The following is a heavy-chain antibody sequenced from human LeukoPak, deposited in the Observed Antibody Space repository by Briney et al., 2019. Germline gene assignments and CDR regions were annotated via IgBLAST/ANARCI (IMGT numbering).Heavy chain of an antibody. CDR2: IYYSGTS. D-gene: IGHD6-19*01. J-gene: IGHJ3*02. CDR1: GGSLSSSIYY. Sequence: SETLSLTRTVSGGSLSSSIYYWGWIRQPPGKGLEWFGTIYYSGTSYYNPSLKSRVTISVDTSKNQFSLKLSAVTAADTAVYYCARSPTWLGDAFDIWGQGTMVTVSS. CDR3: ARSPTWLGDAFDI. V-gene: IGHV4-39*01.